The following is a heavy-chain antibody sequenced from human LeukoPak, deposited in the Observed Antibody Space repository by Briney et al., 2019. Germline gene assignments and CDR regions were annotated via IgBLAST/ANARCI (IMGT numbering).Heavy chain of an antibody. Sequence: GASVKVSCKASGYTFTSYGISWVRQAPGQGLEWMGWISAYNGNTNHAQKLQGRVTMTTDTSTSTAYMELRSLRSDDTAVYYCARDLSYYDFWSGYPSPFYYGSGSYFVDYWGQGTLVTVSS. CDR2: ISAYNGNT. V-gene: IGHV1-18*01. CDR3: ARDLSYYDFWSGYPSPFYYGSGSYFVDY. J-gene: IGHJ4*02. D-gene: IGHD3-3*01. CDR1: GYTFTSYG.